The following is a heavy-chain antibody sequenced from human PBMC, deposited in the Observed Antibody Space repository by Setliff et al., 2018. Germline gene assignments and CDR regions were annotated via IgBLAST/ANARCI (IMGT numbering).Heavy chain of an antibody. D-gene: IGHD2-2*01. CDR1: GFRFNGHG. Sequence: GGSLRLSCAASGFRFNGHGMNWVRQAPGRGLEWVSTINWDGRTTGYRDSVKGRFTISRDNAKNSLYLQMNSLRAEDTAVYYCARDGDCSSTSCYGVDAFDIWGQGTMVTVSS. J-gene: IGHJ3*02. CDR3: ARDGDCSSTSCYGVDAFDI. CDR2: INWDGRTT. V-gene: IGHV3-20*04.